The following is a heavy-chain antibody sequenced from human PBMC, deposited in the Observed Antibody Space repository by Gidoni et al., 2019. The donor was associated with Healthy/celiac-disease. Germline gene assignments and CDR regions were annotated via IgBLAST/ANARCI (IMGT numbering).Heavy chain of an antibody. V-gene: IGHV3-21*01. Sequence: EVQLVESGGGLGKPGGSLRLSWAASGFTFSSYSMNWGRQAPGKGLEWVASISSSSSYIYYADSVKGRFTISRDNAKNSLYLQMNSLRAEDTAVYYCARDNVEMATPVDYWGQGTLVTVSS. D-gene: IGHD5-12*01. CDR1: GFTFSSYS. CDR2: ISSSSSYI. J-gene: IGHJ4*02. CDR3: ARDNVEMATPVDY.